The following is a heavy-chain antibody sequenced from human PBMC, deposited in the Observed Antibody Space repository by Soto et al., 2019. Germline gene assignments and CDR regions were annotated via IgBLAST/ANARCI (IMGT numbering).Heavy chain of an antibody. V-gene: IGHV3-64*01. D-gene: IGHD6-19*01. CDR1: GFTFSSYA. J-gene: IGHJ3*02. Sequence: GGSLRLSCAASGFTFSSYAMHWVRQAPGKGLEYVSAISSNGGSTYYANSVKGRFTISRDNSKNSLYLQMNSLRAEDTALYYCAKDKYSSGLTPCDIWGQGTMVTVSS. CDR2: ISSNGGST. CDR3: AKDKYSSGLTPCDI.